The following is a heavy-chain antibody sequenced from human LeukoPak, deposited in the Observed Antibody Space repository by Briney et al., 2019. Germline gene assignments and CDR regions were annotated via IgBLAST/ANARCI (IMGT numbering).Heavy chain of an antibody. V-gene: IGHV2-5*02. CDR3: AHSHWDNDYGGNAFDY. Sequence: SGPTLVNPTQTLTLTCTFSGFSLSTSGVGVGWIRQPPGKALEWLALIYWDDDKRYSPSLKSRLTITKDTSKNQVVLTMTNMDPVDTATYYCAHSHWDNDYGGNAFDYWGQGTLVTVSS. CDR1: GFSLSTSGVG. J-gene: IGHJ4*02. D-gene: IGHD4-23*01. CDR2: IYWDDDK.